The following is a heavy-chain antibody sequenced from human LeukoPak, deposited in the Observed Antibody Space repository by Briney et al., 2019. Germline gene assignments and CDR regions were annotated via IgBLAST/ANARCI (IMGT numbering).Heavy chain of an antibody. CDR3: ARWRLLWFGEPYYGMDV. Sequence: PSETLSLTCTVSGGSISGYYWSWIRQPPGKGLEWIGYIYYSGSTNYNPSLKSRVTISVDTSKNLFFLQLSSVTADDTAVYYCARWRLLWFGEPYYGMDVWGQGTTVTVSS. CDR1: GGSISGYY. CDR2: IYYSGST. D-gene: IGHD3-10*01. V-gene: IGHV4-59*08. J-gene: IGHJ6*02.